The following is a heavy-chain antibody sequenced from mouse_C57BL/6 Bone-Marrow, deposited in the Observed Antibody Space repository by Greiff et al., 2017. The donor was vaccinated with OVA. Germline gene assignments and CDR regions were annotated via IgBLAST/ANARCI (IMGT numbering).Heavy chain of an antibody. V-gene: IGHV5-4*01. J-gene: IGHJ1*03. Sequence: EVQGVESGGGLVKPGGSLKLSCAASGFTFSSYAMSWVRQTPEKRLEWVATISDGGSYTYYPDNVKGRFTISRDNAKNNLYLQMSHLKSEDTAMYYCARRSRGYFDVWGTGTTVTVSS. CDR3: ARRSRGYFDV. CDR1: GFTFSSYA. CDR2: ISDGGSYT.